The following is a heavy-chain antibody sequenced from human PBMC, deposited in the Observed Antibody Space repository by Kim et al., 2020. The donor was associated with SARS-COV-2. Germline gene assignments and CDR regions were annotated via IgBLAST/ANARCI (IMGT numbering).Heavy chain of an antibody. J-gene: IGHJ4*02. CDR2: IYSGGST. CDR3: ASGYCSSTSCYGYFDY. D-gene: IGHD2-2*01. CDR1: GFTFSSYS. V-gene: IGHV3-53*01. Sequence: GGSLRLSCAASGFTFSSYSMNWVRQAPGKGLEWVSVIYSGGSTYYADSVKGRFTISRHNSKNTLYLQMNSLRAEDTAVYYCASGYCSSTSCYGYFDYWGQGTLVTVSS.